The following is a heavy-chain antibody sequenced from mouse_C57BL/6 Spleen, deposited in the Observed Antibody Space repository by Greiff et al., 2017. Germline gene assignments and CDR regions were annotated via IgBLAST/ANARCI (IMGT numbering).Heavy chain of an antibody. CDR3: ARSSTGNLDY. V-gene: IGHV1-82*01. Sequence: QVQLQQSGPELVKPGASVKISCKASGYAFSSSWMNWVKQRPGKGLEWIGRIYPGDGDTNYNGKFKGKATLTADKSSSTAYMQLSSLTSEDSAVYFCARSSTGNLDYWGQGTTLTVSS. D-gene: IGHD4-1*02. J-gene: IGHJ2*01. CDR2: IYPGDGDT. CDR1: GYAFSSSW.